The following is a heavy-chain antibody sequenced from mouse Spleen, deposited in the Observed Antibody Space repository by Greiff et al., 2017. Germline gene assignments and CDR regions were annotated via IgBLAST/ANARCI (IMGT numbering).Heavy chain of an antibody. CDR2: IYPGDGDT. CDR3: ARSGYYGSSAY. Sequence: VQLVESGAELVRPGSSVKISCKASGYAFSSYWMNWVKQRPGQGLEWIGQIYPGDGDTNYNGKFKGKATLTADKSSSTAYMQLSSLTSEDSAVYFCARSGYYGSSAYWGQGTLVTVSA. D-gene: IGHD1-1*01. J-gene: IGHJ3*01. CDR1: GYAFSSYW. V-gene: IGHV1-80*01.